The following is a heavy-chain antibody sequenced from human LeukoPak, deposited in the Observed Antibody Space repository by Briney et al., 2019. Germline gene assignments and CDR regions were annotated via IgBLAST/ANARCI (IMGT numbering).Heavy chain of an antibody. J-gene: IGHJ4*02. Sequence: GGSLRLSCAASGFTFSSYWMSWVRQAPGKGLEWVSAISGSGGSTYYADSVKGRFTISRDNSKNTLYLQMDSLRAEDTAVYYCAKERGIVTYFDYWGQGTLVTVSS. CDR2: ISGSGGST. D-gene: IGHD1-26*01. V-gene: IGHV3-23*01. CDR3: AKERGIVTYFDY. CDR1: GFTFSSYW.